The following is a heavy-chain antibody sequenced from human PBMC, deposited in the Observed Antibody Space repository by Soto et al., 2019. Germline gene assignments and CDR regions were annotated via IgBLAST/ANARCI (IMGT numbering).Heavy chain of an antibody. J-gene: IGHJ5*02. CDR1: GDSVSTNYW. CDR3: GMSCGWYTILS. CDR2: MAHSGTT. D-gene: IGHD6-19*01. V-gene: IGHV4-4*02. Sequence: QLQESGPGLVKPSGTLSLTCAVSGDSVSTNYWWGWVRQSPVTGLEWIGDMAHSGTTNYSPSLWSRVTFSVDTSAKQFSLAVMYVTAGDTAVEFCGMSCGWYTILSWGQGTMVIVSS.